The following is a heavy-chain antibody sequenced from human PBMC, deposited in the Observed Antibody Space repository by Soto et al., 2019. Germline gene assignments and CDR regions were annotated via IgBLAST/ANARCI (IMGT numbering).Heavy chain of an antibody. CDR2: VKQDGTEI. CDR1: GFTFSSYW. J-gene: IGHJ5*02. V-gene: IGHV3-7*01. Sequence: GGSLRLSCVASGFTFSSYWMSWVRQAPGGGLEWVANVKQDGTEIHYVESVKGRFTIFRDNAKKSLYLQMNSLRAEDTAVYFCASYSGSYFPVGHDRWGQGTLVTVSS. D-gene: IGHD1-26*01. CDR3: ASYSGSYFPVGHDR.